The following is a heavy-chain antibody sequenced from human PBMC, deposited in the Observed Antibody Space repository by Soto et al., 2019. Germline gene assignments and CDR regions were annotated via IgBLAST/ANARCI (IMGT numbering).Heavy chain of an antibody. CDR1: GFTFSRYS. D-gene: IGHD5-12*01. CDR3: ARGGVATIFGDS. Sequence: GGALRVSFAASGFTFSRYSMNWVRQAPGKGLEWLSYIDSSSKTIYYADSVKGRFIISRDNAKNSLYLQMNSLRDEDTAVYYCARGGVATIFGDSWGQGTLVTVSS. CDR2: IDSSSKTI. J-gene: IGHJ4*02. V-gene: IGHV3-48*02.